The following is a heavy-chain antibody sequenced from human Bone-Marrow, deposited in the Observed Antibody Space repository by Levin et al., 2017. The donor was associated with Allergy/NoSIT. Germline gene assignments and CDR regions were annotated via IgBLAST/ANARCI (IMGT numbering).Heavy chain of an antibody. CDR3: ARDTSYGTANDGAFDI. CDR1: GFTLRTYG. Sequence: PGGSLRLSCAASGFTLRTYGLHWVRQAPGKGLEWVAVMSLDGTNKHYADSVKGRFTISRDNSKQTLYLQMDGLTREDTAVYYCARDTSYGTANDGAFDIWGQGTMVTVSS. J-gene: IGHJ3*02. V-gene: IGHV3-30-3*01. D-gene: IGHD1/OR15-1a*01. CDR2: MSLDGTNK.